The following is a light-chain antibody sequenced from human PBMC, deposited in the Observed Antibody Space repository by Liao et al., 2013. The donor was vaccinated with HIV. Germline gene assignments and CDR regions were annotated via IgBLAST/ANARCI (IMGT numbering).Light chain of an antibody. CDR1: ALPKQY. J-gene: IGLJ2*01. V-gene: IGLV3-1*01. Sequence: SYELTQPPSVSVSPGQTARITCSGDALPKQYAYWYQQKPGQAPVLVIYYDSDRPSGIPERFSGSNSGNTATLTISGTQAMDEADYYCQAWDSSTVVFGGGTKLTVL. CDR3: QAWDSSTVV. CDR2: YDS.